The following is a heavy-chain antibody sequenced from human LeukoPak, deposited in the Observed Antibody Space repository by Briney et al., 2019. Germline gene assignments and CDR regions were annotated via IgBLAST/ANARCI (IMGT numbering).Heavy chain of an antibody. Sequence: GGSLRLSCAASGFTFSSYAMIGVRQAPGKGLEWVSAITGTADNTYYADSVKGRFSISRDNSKTTLYLQLNRLRAQDTAVYYCAKTRGWPYYFNYSSQGTLVTVSS. D-gene: IGHD6-19*01. J-gene: IGHJ4*02. CDR3: AKTRGWPYYFNY. CDR2: ITGTADNT. CDR1: GFTFSSYA. V-gene: IGHV3-23*01.